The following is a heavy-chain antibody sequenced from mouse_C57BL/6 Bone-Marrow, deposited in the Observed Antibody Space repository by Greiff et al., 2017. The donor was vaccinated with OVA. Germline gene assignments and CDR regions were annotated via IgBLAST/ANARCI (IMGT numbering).Heavy chain of an antibody. D-gene: IGHD1-1*01. CDR3: AREPVITTVVPYAMDY. CDR1: GYTFTDYY. Sequence: VQLQQSGPELVKPGASVKISCKASGYTFTDYYMNWVKQSHGKSLEWIGDINPNNGGTSYNQKFKGKATLTVDKSSSTAYMELRSLTSEDSAVYYCAREPVITTVVPYAMDYWGQGTSVTVSS. V-gene: IGHV1-26*01. CDR2: INPNNGGT. J-gene: IGHJ4*01.